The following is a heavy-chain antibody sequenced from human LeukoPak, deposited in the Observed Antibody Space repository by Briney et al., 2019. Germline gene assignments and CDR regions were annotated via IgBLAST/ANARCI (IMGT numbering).Heavy chain of an antibody. J-gene: IGHJ4*02. Sequence: GGSLRLSCAASGFTFSRSWMHWVRQGPGKGLMWVSRINIDGTTTDYADPVKGRFTISRDDAKNTLYLQMNSLTVEDTAVYYCVKSMGVNNNWGQGTLVTVSS. D-gene: IGHD1-26*01. V-gene: IGHV3-74*01. CDR3: VKSMGVNNN. CDR1: GFTFSRSW. CDR2: INIDGTTT.